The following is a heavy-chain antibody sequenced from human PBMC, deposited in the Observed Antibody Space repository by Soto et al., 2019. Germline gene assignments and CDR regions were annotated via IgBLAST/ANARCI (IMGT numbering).Heavy chain of an antibody. CDR1: GFTFSNVW. J-gene: IGHJ4*02. CDR2: IKSKTDGGTT. CDR3: STAPISL. V-gene: IGHV3-15*01. Sequence: PGGSLRLSYVVSGFTFSNVWMSWVRQAPGKGLEWVGRIKSKTDGGTTNYAAPVKGRFTISRDDSKNTLYLQMNSLKTEDTAVYFCSTAPISLWGQGTLVTVSS.